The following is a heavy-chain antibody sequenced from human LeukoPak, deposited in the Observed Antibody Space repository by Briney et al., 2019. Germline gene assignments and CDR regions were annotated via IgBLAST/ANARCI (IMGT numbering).Heavy chain of an antibody. V-gene: IGHV3-48*01. CDR2: ISSSSSTM. D-gene: IGHD2/OR15-2a*01. J-gene: IGHJ4*02. CDR1: GFIFSSYS. CDR3: TRKGSQWDFLVDY. Sequence: GGSLRLSCAASGFIFSSYSMNWVRQAPGKGLEWVSYISSSSSTMYYAASVKGRFSISRDNAQNSLYLQMNSLTAEDTAVYYCTRKGSQWDFLVDYWGQGTRVAVSP.